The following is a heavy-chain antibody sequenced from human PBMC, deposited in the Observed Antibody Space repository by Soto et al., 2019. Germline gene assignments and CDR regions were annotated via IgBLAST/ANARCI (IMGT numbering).Heavy chain of an antibody. V-gene: IGHV3-23*01. CDR2: ISGRGGST. Sequence: EVQQLESGGGLVQPGGSLRLSCAASGFTLSSYAMSWFRQAPGKGLEWVSVISGRGGSTYYADSVKGRFTISRDNSKNTVYLQMNSLRAEDTAVYYCAKDSDYRDRIFWYFDLWGRGTLVTVSS. CDR3: AKDSDYRDRIFWYFDL. D-gene: IGHD2-15*01. J-gene: IGHJ2*01. CDR1: GFTLSSYA.